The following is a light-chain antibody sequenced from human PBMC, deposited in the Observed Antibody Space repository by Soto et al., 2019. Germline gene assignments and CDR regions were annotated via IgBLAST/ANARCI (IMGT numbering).Light chain of an antibody. V-gene: IGKV1-39*01. CDR1: QSISSY. Sequence: DLQMTQSPSSLSASVGDRVTITCRASQSISSYLNWYQQKPGKAPKLLIYAASSLQSGVASRFSGSGSGTDFTLTISSLHPEDFATYYCQQSYSSPRTFGQGTKVEIK. CDR3: QQSYSSPRT. CDR2: AAS. J-gene: IGKJ1*01.